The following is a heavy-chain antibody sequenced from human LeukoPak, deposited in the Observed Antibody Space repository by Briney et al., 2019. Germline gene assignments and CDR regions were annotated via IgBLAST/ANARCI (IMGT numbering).Heavy chain of an antibody. D-gene: IGHD1-26*01. V-gene: IGHV3-21*04. CDR3: AGSGFTAEWGFNDAFDI. J-gene: IGHJ3*02. CDR1: GFTFSDYS. CDR2: ISSGSSYR. Sequence: GGSLRLSCAASGFTFSDYSMNWIRQAPGKGLEWVSSISSGSSYRYYADSVEGRFTISRDNAENSLFLQMNSLGAEDTAVYYCAGSGFTAEWGFNDAFDIWGQGTMVTVSS.